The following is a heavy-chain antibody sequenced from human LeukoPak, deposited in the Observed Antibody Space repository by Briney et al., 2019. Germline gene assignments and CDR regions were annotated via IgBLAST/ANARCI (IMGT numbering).Heavy chain of an antibody. V-gene: IGHV3-11*01. CDR2: ISTTGTTM. CDR3: AKGHTYGMI. CDR1: GFTFSDFY. J-gene: IGHJ1*01. D-gene: IGHD5-18*01. Sequence: GGSLRLSCAASGFTFSDFYMSWLRQTPGKGLEWVSYISTTGTTMDYADSVKGRFTISRDNAKDSLYLQMNNLGAEDTDVYYCAKGHTYGMIWGQGTLVTVSS.